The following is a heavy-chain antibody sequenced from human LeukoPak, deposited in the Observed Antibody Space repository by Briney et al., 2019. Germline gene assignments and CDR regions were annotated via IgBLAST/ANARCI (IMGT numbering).Heavy chain of an antibody. J-gene: IGHJ4*02. V-gene: IGHV1-2*02. CDR2: INLNSGGT. CDR3: TRGGDDEGPNYFDY. D-gene: IGHD3-10*01. Sequence: ASVKVSCKASGYTFMDYYMHWVRQAPGHGLGWMGWINLNSGGTHYVQRFQGRVTMTRDTSISPYMELSGLRSDDTAVYYCTRGGDDEGPNYFDYWGQGTLVTVSS. CDR1: GYTFMDYY.